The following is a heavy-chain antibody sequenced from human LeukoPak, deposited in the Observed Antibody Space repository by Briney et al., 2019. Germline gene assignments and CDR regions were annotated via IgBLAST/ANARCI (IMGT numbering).Heavy chain of an antibody. CDR2: IYTSGST. V-gene: IGHV4-4*07. Sequence: SETLSLTCTVSGGSISSYHWSWIRQPAGKGLEWIGRIYTSGSTNYNPSLKSRVTMSVDTSKNQFSLKLSSVTAADTAVYYCARVCSGGSCYPHLYYYYYMDVWGKGTTVTVSS. CDR1: GGSISSYH. CDR3: ARVCSGGSCYPHLYYYYYMDV. D-gene: IGHD2-15*01. J-gene: IGHJ6*03.